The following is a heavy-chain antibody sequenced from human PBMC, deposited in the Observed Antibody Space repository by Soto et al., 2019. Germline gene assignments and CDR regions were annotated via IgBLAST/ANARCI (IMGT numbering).Heavy chain of an antibody. CDR2: TYYRSRWYN. Sequence: SQTLSLTCVISGDSVSSNSAAWNWIRLSPSRGLEWLARTYYRSRWYNDYAVSVRSRITVNRDTSKNQFSLQLTSVTPEDTAVYYCAGTTSHQWYYMDVWGKGTTVTVSS. J-gene: IGHJ6*03. D-gene: IGHD1-7*01. V-gene: IGHV6-1*01. CDR1: GDSVSSNSAA. CDR3: AGTTSHQWYYMDV.